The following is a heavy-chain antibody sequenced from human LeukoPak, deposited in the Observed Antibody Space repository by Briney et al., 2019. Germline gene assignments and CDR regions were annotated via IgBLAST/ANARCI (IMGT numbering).Heavy chain of an antibody. D-gene: IGHD4-23*01. CDR3: TKDLRYYYADNHSEMDEHDY. CDR1: GFTFDDYA. Sequence: GGSLRLSCAASGFTFDDYAMHWVRQAPGKGLEWVSGITWKSGSIGYADSVKGRFTISRDNAKNSLYLQMNSLRVEDTALYYCTKDLRYYYADNHSEMDEHDYWGQGTLVTVSS. CDR2: ITWKSGSI. V-gene: IGHV3-9*01. J-gene: IGHJ4*02.